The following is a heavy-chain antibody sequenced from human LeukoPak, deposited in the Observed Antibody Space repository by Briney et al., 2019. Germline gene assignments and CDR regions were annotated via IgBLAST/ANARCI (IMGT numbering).Heavy chain of an antibody. D-gene: IGHD5-24*01. CDR3: ARAPGWLQLYPFDI. CDR2: IHTSGST. V-gene: IGHV4-61*02. Sequence: KPSETLSLTCTVSGGSISSGSYYWTWIRQPAGKGLEWIGRIHTSGSTNYNPSLKSRVTISVDTSKNQFSLNLTSVTAADAAVYYCARAPGWLQLYPFDIWSQGTMVTVSS. J-gene: IGHJ3*02. CDR1: GGSISSGSYY.